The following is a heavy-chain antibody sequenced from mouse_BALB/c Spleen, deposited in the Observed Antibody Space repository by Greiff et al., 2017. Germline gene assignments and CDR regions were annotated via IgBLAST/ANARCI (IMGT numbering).Heavy chain of an antibody. CDR1: GYTFTSYW. V-gene: IGHV1-7*01. J-gene: IGHJ2*01. CDR3: ARKDSTMIAN. Sequence: QVQLQQSGAELAKPGASVKMSCKASGYTFTSYWMHWVKQRPGQGLEWMGYINPSTGYTEYNQKFKDKATLTEDKSSSTAYMQLSSLTSEDSAVYYCARKDSTMIANWGQGTTLTVSS. D-gene: IGHD2-4*01. CDR2: INPSTGYT.